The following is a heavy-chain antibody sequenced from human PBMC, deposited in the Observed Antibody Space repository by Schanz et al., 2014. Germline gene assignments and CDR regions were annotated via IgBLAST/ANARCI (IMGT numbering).Heavy chain of an antibody. J-gene: IGHJ6*02. V-gene: IGHV3-23*01. CDR1: AFALNNYD. CDR3: AKVWKDHRIAGRPGWSDGMDV. D-gene: IGHD6-6*01. Sequence: DVQLLESGGGLVQPGGSLRLSCAASAFALNNYDMTWVRQAPGKGLEWVSCIRGSGGSTLYADSVQGRFTISRDDSKNMLYLQMHRLRAEDTAVYYCAKVWKDHRIAGRPGWSDGMDVWGQGTTVTVSS. CDR2: IRGSGGST.